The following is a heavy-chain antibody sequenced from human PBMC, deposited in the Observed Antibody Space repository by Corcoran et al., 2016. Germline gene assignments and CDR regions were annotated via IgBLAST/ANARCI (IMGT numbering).Heavy chain of an antibody. V-gene: IGHV5-51*01. CDR2: IYPGDSDT. CDR1: GYSFTSYW. CDR3: ARLGGSSGWPPGYYYYGMDV. Sequence: EVQLVQSGAEVKKPGESLKISCKGSGYSFTSYWIGWVRQMPGKGLEWMGIIYPGDSDTRYSPSFQGQVTISADKSISTAYLQWSSLKAADTAMYYCARLGGSSGWPPGYYYYGMDVWGQGTTVTVSS. D-gene: IGHD6-19*01. J-gene: IGHJ6*02.